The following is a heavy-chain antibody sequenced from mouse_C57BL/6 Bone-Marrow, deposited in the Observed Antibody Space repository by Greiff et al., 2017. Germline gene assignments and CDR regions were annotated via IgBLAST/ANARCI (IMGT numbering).Heavy chain of an antibody. J-gene: IGHJ2*01. CDR3: AKGRVIYYDYDGVYYFDY. D-gene: IGHD2-4*01. Sequence: QVHVKQPGTELVKPGASVKLSCKASGYTFTSYWMHWVKQRPGQGLEWIGNINPSNGGTTYNEKFKSKATLTVDKSSSPAYMQLSSLTSEDSAVYYCAKGRVIYYDYDGVYYFDYWGQGTTLTVSS. CDR1: GYTFTSYW. V-gene: IGHV1-53*01. CDR2: INPSNGGT.